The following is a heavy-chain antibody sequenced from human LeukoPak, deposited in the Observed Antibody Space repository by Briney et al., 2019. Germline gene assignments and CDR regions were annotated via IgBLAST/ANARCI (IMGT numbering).Heavy chain of an antibody. Sequence: SVKVSCKASGGTFSSYAISWVRQAPGQGLEWMGGIIPIFGTANYAQKFQGRVTITADESTSTAYMELSSLRSEDTAVYYCARGAPSRLPAAFNWFDPWSQGTLVTVSP. CDR1: GGTFSSYA. CDR3: ARGAPSRLPAAFNWFDP. D-gene: IGHD2-2*01. CDR2: IIPIFGTA. V-gene: IGHV1-69*01. J-gene: IGHJ5*02.